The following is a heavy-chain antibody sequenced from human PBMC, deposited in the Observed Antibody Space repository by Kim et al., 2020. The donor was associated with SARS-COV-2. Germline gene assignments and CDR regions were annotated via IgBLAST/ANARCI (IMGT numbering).Heavy chain of an antibody. Sequence: GGSLRLSCSASGFTFSSYAMHWARQAPGKGLEYVSAISSNGGSTYYADSVKGRFTISRDNSKNTLYLQMSSLRAEDTAVYYCVKGGIYEIAAAGNYYYYGVDVCGQGTTVTVSS. CDR2: ISSNGGST. CDR1: GFTFSSYA. D-gene: IGHD6-13*01. CDR3: VKGGIYEIAAAGNYYYYGVDV. V-gene: IGHV3-64D*06. J-gene: IGHJ6*02.